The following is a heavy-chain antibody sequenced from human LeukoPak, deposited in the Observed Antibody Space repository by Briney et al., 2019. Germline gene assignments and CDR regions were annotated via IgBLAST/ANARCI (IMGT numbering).Heavy chain of an antibody. CDR2: IYYGGST. D-gene: IGHD6-13*01. V-gene: IGHV4-39*01. CDR3: ARRPYSSFDI. J-gene: IGHJ3*02. CDR1: GGSISSGDYY. Sequence: SETLSLTCTVSGGSISSGDYYWSWIRQHPGKGLEWIGSIYYGGSTYYNPSLKSRVAISVDTSKNQFSLKPSSVTAADTAVYYCARRPYSSFDIWGQGTMVTVSS.